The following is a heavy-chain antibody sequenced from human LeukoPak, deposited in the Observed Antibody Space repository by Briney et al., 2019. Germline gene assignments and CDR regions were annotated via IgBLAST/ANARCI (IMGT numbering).Heavy chain of an antibody. Sequence: PGGSLRLSCAVSGFIVSSNHMNWVRQAPGKGLEWVSVIYSGGYSGGGPFYADSVKGRFTTSSDSSKNTLFLQMNSLRAEDTAVYYCARDVYGDGYNSFDYWGLGILVTASS. V-gene: IGHV3-66*01. CDR2: IYSGGYSGGGP. D-gene: IGHD5-24*01. J-gene: IGHJ4*02. CDR3: ARDVYGDGYNSFDY. CDR1: GFIVSSNH.